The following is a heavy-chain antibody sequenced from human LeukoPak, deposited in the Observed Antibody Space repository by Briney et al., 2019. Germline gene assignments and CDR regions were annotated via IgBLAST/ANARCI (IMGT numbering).Heavy chain of an antibody. CDR2: IKGDGSST. Sequence: GGSLRLSCAGSGLTFSSYRMHWVRQAPGKGLVWVSRIKGDGSSTSYADSVKGRFTISRDNTKNTLYLQMNSLRAEDTAVYYCAGWGDSGYDHSWGQGTLVTVSS. J-gene: IGHJ4*02. V-gene: IGHV3-74*01. D-gene: IGHD5-12*01. CDR1: GLTFSSYR. CDR3: AGWGDSGYDHS.